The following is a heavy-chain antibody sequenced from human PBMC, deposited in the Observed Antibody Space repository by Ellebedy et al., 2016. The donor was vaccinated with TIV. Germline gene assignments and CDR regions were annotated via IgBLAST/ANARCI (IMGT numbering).Heavy chain of an antibody. CDR2: INPSGAHT. V-gene: IGHV1-46*01. CDR3: ARGLPQQWLGPQFDY. Sequence: AASVKVSCKASGYTFTSYYMHWVRQAPGQGLEWMGVINPSGAHTTYTQTFQGRVTMTRDTSTSTVYMDLSSLRSDDTAVYYCARGLPQQWLGPQFDYWGQGTLVTVSS. D-gene: IGHD6-19*01. J-gene: IGHJ4*02. CDR1: GYTFTSYY.